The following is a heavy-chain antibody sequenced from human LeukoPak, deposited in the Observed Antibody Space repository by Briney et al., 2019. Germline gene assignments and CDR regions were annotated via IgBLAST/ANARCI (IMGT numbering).Heavy chain of an antibody. V-gene: IGHV3-21*01. Sequence: PGGSLRLSCAASGFTFSSYSMNWVRQAPGKGLEWVSSISSSSSYIYYADSVKGRFTISRDNAKNSLYLQMNSLRAEDTAVYYCARAYSNYGPVPYDYWGQGTLVTVSS. CDR3: ARAYSNYGPVPYDY. J-gene: IGHJ4*02. D-gene: IGHD4-11*01. CDR2: ISSSSSYI. CDR1: GFTFSSYS.